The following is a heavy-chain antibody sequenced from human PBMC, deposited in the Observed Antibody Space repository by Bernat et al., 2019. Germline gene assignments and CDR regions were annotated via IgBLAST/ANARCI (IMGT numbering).Heavy chain of an antibody. D-gene: IGHD3-3*01. CDR1: GFTVSSNY. Sequence: EVQLVETGGGLIQPGGSLRLSCAASGFTVSSNYMSWVRQAPGKGLEWVAVIYSGGSTYYADPVKSRFTSSRDNSKNTLYLQLNSLRAEDTAVYYCARESSLEWLFYLDYWGQGTLVTVSS. V-gene: IGHV3-53*02. CDR2: IYSGGST. J-gene: IGHJ4*02. CDR3: ARESSLEWLFYLDY.